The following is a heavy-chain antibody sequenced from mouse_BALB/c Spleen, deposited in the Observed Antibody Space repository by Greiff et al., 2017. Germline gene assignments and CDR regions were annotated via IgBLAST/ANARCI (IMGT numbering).Heavy chain of an antibody. CDR1: GFTFSSYT. CDR2: ISNGGGST. D-gene: IGHD1-1*01. V-gene: IGHV5-12-2*01. Sequence: EVQVVESGGGLVQPGGSLKLSCAASGFTFSSYTMSWVRQTPEKRLEWVAYISNGGGSTYYPDTVKGRFTISRDNAKNTLYLQMSSLKSEDTAMYYCARLPITTVVATRYFDVWGAGTTVTVSS. CDR3: ARLPITTVVATRYFDV. J-gene: IGHJ1*01.